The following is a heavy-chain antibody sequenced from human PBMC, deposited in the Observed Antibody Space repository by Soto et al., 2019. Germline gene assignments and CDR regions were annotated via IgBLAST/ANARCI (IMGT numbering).Heavy chain of an antibody. J-gene: IGHJ3*02. CDR3: ARDRSDRFAFDI. V-gene: IGHV3-53*01. CDR2: IYSGDST. Sequence: GGSLRLSCAASGFTVSSNYMSWVRQAPGKGLEWVSVIYSGDSTYYADSVKGRFTISRDNSKNTLHLQMNSLRAEDTAVYYCARDRSDRFAFDIWGQGTMVTVSS. CDR1: GFTVSSNY.